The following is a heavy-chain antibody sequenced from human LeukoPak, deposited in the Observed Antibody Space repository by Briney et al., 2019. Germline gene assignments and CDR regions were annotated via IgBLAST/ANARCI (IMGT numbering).Heavy chain of an antibody. CDR1: GFTFDDYT. D-gene: IGHD5-18*01. CDR3: ARDVQLWPPTDY. CDR2: ISWDGGNT. J-gene: IGHJ4*02. V-gene: IGHV3-43*01. Sequence: GSLRLSCAASGFTFDDYTIHWVRQVPGKGLEWVSLISWDGGNTYYADSVKGRFTISRDNSKNTLYLQMNSLRAEDTAVYYCARDVQLWPPTDYWGQGTLVTVSS.